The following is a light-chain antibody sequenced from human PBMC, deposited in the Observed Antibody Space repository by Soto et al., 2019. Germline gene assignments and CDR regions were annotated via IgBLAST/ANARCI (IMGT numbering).Light chain of an antibody. CDR2: GAS. J-gene: IGKJ2*01. CDR1: ESLNSNY. Sequence: ENVLTQSPGTLSLSPGERATLSCRASESLNSNYFAWYQQKPGQAPRLLIYGASSRATGIPDRFSGSGSGTDFTLTISRLEPEDFAVYYCQQYGSSPYTFGQGTKLEIK. V-gene: IGKV3-20*01. CDR3: QQYGSSPYT.